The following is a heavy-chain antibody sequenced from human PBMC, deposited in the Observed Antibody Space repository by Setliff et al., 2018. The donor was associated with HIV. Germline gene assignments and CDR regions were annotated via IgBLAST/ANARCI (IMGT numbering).Heavy chain of an antibody. J-gene: IGHJ6*02. V-gene: IGHV1-69*10. CDR1: GGSFRTSV. D-gene: IGHD2-2*01. CDR3: ASAYCSSTGCYVRWGNGMDV. CDR2: ILPFLGMG. Sequence: SVKVSCKTSGGSFRTSVISWVRQAPGQGLEWVGGILPFLGMGDFAQKFQGRVTITADESTSTAYMELSSLRFEDTAMYYCASAYCSSTGCYVRWGNGMDVWGQGTTVTVSS.